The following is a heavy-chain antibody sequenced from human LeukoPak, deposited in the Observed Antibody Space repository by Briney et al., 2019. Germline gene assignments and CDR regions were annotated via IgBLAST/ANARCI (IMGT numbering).Heavy chain of an antibody. J-gene: IGHJ4*02. V-gene: IGHV3-23*01. CDR3: AKPGSSCGGGRHYFDA. CDR2: VTDSGGNT. D-gene: IGHD2-21*01. Sequence: GGSLRLSCAASGFNFQIYVMSWVRQAPGKGLEWVAGVTDSGGNTYYADSVKGRFTISRDNSKNTLYLEMNSLRADDTAVYYCAKPGSSCGGGRHYFDAWGQGTLVTVSS. CDR1: GFNFQIYV.